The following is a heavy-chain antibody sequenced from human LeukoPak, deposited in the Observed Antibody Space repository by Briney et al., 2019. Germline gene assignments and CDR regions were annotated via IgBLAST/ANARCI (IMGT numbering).Heavy chain of an antibody. CDR3: ALMVYARRFDP. V-gene: IGHV4-39*01. J-gene: IGHJ5*02. Sequence: SETLSLTCTVSDGSISNSSFYWGWIRQPPGKGLEWIGNIYYSGNTYYNSSLKSRVTISVDTSKNQFSLKLSSVTAADTAVYYCALMVYARRFDPWGQGTLVTVSS. CDR1: DGSISNSSFY. CDR2: IYYSGNT. D-gene: IGHD2-8*01.